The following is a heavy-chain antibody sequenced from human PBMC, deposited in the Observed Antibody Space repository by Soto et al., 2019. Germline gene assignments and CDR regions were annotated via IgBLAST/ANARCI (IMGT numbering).Heavy chain of an antibody. J-gene: IGHJ6*02. Sequence: PSETLSLTCNVSGGSISPYYWSWIRQPPGKGLEWIGYIYYIGTTNYNPSLKSRVTMSIDTSKNQFSLKMRSLTAADTAVYYCVRDVTISFYGMDVWGPGTPGTVSS. CDR3: VRDVTISFYGMDV. CDR2: IYYIGTT. V-gene: IGHV4-59*01. CDR1: GGSISPYY. D-gene: IGHD3-3*02.